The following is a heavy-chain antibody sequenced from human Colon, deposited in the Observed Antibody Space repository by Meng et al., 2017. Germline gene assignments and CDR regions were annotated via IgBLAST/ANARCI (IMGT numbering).Heavy chain of an antibody. J-gene: IGHJ4*02. CDR1: GGSVTITGYY. CDR3: ARDNLLTSGSRFCFDY. V-gene: IGHV4-61*08. D-gene: IGHD6-19*01. Sequence: VQLQESGPGLVRPSETLSLTCTVSGGSVTITGYYWSWIRQSPGKGLEWIGYIYYTGTTNYNPSLKSRVTISVDTSKNQFPLKLSSVTPADTAVYFCARDNLLTSGSRFCFDYWGQGALVTVSS. CDR2: IYYTGTT.